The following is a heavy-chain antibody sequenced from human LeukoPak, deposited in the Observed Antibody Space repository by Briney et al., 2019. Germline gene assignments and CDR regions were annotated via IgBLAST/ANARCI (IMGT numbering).Heavy chain of an antibody. CDR3: AREGDIYCSGGSCHPPDY. CDR1: GFTFSSYS. V-gene: IGHV3-21*01. Sequence: GGSLRLSCAASGFTFSSYSMNWVRQAPGKGLEWVSSISSSSYIYYADSVKGRFTISRDNAKNSLYLQMNSLRAEDMAVYYCAREGDIYCSGGSCHPPDYWGQGTLVTVSS. CDR2: ISSSSYI. D-gene: IGHD2-15*01. J-gene: IGHJ4*02.